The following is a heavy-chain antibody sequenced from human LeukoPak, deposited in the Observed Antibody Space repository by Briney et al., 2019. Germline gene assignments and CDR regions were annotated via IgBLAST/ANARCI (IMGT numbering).Heavy chain of an antibody. Sequence: GGSLRLFCAASGFTFSSYRMSWVRQAPGKGLEWVANIKQDGSEKYYVDSVKGRFTISRDNAKNSLYLQMNSLRAKDTAVYYCARGVTGYYDFWSGYFYYYYGMDVWGQGTTVTVSS. V-gene: IGHV3-7*03. CDR3: ARGVTGYYDFWSGYFYYYYGMDV. D-gene: IGHD3-3*01. J-gene: IGHJ6*02. CDR1: GFTFSSYR. CDR2: IKQDGSEK.